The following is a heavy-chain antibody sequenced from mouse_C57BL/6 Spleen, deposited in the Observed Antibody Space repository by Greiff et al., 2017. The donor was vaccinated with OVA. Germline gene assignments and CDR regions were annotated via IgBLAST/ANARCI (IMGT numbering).Heavy chain of an antibody. CDR3: ARGALVDY. CDR2: IYPGSGST. Sequence: VQLQQPGAELVKPGASVKMSCKASGYTFTSYWITWVKQRPGQGLEWIGDIYPGSGSTNYNEKFKDKATLTVDKSSSTAYMQLSSLTSEDSAVYYCARGALVDYWGQGTTLTVSS. V-gene: IGHV1-55*01. J-gene: IGHJ2*01. CDR1: GYTFTSYW. D-gene: IGHD4-1*01.